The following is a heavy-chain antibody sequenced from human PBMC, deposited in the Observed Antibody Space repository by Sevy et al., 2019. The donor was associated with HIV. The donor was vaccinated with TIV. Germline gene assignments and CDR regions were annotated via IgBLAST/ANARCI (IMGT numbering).Heavy chain of an antibody. CDR2: ISGSGDST. Sequence: GGSLRLSCAASAFSFNTYAMSWVRRAPGKGLERVSTISGSGDSTFYSDSVKGRFTISRDNSKNTLYLQMNSLRAEDTAVYYCAKPRGSFYFDYWCQGTLVTVSS. D-gene: IGHD3-16*01. CDR1: AFSFNTYA. J-gene: IGHJ4*02. CDR3: AKPRGSFYFDY. V-gene: IGHV3-23*01.